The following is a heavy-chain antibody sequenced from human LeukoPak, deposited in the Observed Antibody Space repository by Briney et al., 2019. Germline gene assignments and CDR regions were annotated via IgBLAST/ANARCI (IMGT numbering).Heavy chain of an antibody. V-gene: IGHV3-49*03. CDR2: IRSKAYGGTT. CDR3: TRIPRGVGATPVGHY. D-gene: IGHD1-26*01. CDR1: GFTFGDYA. Sequence: PGGSLRLSCTASGFTFGDYAMSWFRQAPGKGLEWVGFIRSKAYGGTTEYAASVEGRFTISRDDSKSIAYLQMNSLKTEDTAVYYCTRIPRGVGATPVGHYWGQGTLVTVSS. J-gene: IGHJ4*02.